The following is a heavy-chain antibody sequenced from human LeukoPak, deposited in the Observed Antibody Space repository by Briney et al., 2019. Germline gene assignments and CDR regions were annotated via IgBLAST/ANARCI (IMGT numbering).Heavy chain of an antibody. J-gene: IGHJ3*02. V-gene: IGHV1-2*02. Sequence: GASVTVSCKASGYTFTGYYMHWVRQAPGQGLEWMGWINPNSGGTNYAQKFQGRVTMTRGTSISTAYMELSRLRSDDTAVYYCARASPVVYDAFDIWGQGTMVTVSS. CDR2: INPNSGGT. D-gene: IGHD3-22*01. CDR1: GYTFTGYY. CDR3: ARASPVVYDAFDI.